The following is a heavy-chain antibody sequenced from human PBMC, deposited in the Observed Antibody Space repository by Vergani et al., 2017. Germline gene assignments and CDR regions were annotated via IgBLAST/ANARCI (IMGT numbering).Heavy chain of an antibody. J-gene: IGHJ4*02. Sequence: QVQLQESCPGLVKPSETLSLTCTVSGGSVCSGSYYWTWIRQPAGKGLEWIGDIYYRGSTNSNPSLKSRVTISVDTSKNQFSLKLSSVTAADTAVYYCARGSPGPYFDYWGQGSLVTVSS. CDR2: IYYRGST. V-gene: IGHV4-61*10. CDR1: GGSVCSGSYY. CDR3: ARGSPGPYFDY.